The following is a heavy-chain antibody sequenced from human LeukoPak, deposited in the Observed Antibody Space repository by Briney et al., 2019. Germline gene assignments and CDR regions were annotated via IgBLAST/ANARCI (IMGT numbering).Heavy chain of an antibody. CDR1: GFTFSDYA. CDR3: AKDTSAWWYHRAYMNV. D-gene: IGHD2-15*01. Sequence: PGGSLRLSCAASGFTFSDYAMSWVRQAPGGGLKWVSAISGSSDKTFHADSVKGRFTTSRDNSKNTLSLQMSSLRVEDSAVYFCAKDTSAWWYHRAYMNVWGTGTTVTVSS. J-gene: IGHJ6*03. CDR2: ISGSSDKT. V-gene: IGHV3-23*01.